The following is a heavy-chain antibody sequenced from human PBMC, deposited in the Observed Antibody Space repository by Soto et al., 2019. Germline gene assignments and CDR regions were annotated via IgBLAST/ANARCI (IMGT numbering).Heavy chain of an antibody. CDR2: IYYSAST. CDR3: ARDSRTPSGGMDV. J-gene: IGHJ6*02. Sequence: ASETLSLTCTVSGGFINSGDYHWTWIRQFPGKGLEWIGGIYYSASTYYNPALVRRITISLDTSKNQFSLKLTSVTAADTAVYYCARDSRTPSGGMDVWGQGTTVTVSS. V-gene: IGHV4-30-4*01. CDR1: GGFINSGDYH.